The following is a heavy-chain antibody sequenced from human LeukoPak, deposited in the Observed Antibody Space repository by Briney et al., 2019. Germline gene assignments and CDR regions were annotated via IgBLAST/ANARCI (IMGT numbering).Heavy chain of an antibody. Sequence: SETLSPTCTVSGGSISSSSYYWGWIRQPPGKGLEWIGSIYYSGSTYYNPSLKSRVTISVDTSKNQFSLKLSSVTAADTAVYYCARARPRYCSGGSCYSDFDYWGQGTLVTVSS. CDR2: IYYSGST. V-gene: IGHV4-39*07. D-gene: IGHD2-15*01. J-gene: IGHJ4*02. CDR1: GGSISSSSYY. CDR3: ARARPRYCSGGSCYSDFDY.